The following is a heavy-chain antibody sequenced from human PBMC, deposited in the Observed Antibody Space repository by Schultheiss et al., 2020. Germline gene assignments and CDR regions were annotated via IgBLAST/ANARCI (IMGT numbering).Heavy chain of an antibody. V-gene: IGHV3-30*18. CDR2: ISSDGTKK. J-gene: IGHJ4*02. CDR3: AKDLYDSSGYRGAYFDY. D-gene: IGHD3-22*01. CDR1: RFTFSIYG. Sequence: GESLKISCVGARFTFSIYGMHWVRQAPGKGLEWVAVISSDGTKKFYADSVKGRFTISRDNTKNTVYLEMNSLRPEDTAVYFCAKDLYDSSGYRGAYFDYWGQGTLVTVSS.